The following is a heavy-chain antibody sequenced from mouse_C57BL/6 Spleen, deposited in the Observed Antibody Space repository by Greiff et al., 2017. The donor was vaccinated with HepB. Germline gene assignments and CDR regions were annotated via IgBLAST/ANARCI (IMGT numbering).Heavy chain of an antibody. J-gene: IGHJ2*01. V-gene: IGHV1-54*01. CDR1: GYAFTNYL. Sequence: VKLQESGAELVRPGTSVKVSCKASGYAFTNYLIEWVKQRPGQGLEWIGVINPGSGGTNYNEKFKGKATLTADKSSSTAYMQLSSLTSEDSAVYFCARSDYDAPDYWGQGTTLTVSS. D-gene: IGHD2-4*01. CDR2: INPGSGGT. CDR3: ARSDYDAPDY.